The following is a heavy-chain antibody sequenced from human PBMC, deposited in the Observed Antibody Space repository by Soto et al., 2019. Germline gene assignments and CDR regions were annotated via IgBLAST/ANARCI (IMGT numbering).Heavy chain of an antibody. J-gene: IGHJ6*02. CDR1: GYTFINYG. Sequence: QVHLVQSGSEVKKPGASVKVSCKTSGYTFINYGSSWVRQAPGQGLEWMGWISPYNDDTKYAQNFQGRVTMTTETSTRTAYMNRRSLRSDDTAIDFCARDGFYAGSGRYSYGYSPPRFYAMDGWGQGTTVTVS. D-gene: IGHD5-18*01. CDR2: ISPYNDDT. CDR3: ARDGFYAGSGRYSYGYSPPRFYAMDG. V-gene: IGHV1-18*01.